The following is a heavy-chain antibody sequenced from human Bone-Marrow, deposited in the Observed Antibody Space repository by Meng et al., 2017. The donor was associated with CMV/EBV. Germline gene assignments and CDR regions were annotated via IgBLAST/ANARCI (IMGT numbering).Heavy chain of an antibody. D-gene: IGHD6-6*01. CDR3: ARGDIAARRTIDYYMKDI. CDR2: FIPMFATT. Sequence: SVKVSCKASGGTFSNFAISWVRQAPGQGLEWMGGFIPMFATTNYAQKFQGRVTITTDESTRSVYMELGSLRSEDTAVYYCARGDIAARRTIDYYMKDIWGQGTTVTVSS. CDR1: GGTFSNFA. J-gene: IGHJ6*02. V-gene: IGHV1-69*05.